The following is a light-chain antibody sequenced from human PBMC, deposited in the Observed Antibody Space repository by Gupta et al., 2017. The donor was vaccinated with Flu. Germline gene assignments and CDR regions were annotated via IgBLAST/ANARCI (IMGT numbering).Light chain of an antibody. Sequence: DIQMTQSPSTLSASIGDRVTITCRASESISTYLAWYQRKPGKAPKLLVYLASTLESGVPSRFRGSGSGTEFSLTISSLQPDDSATYYCQHYSRFPYTFGQGTXLEVK. V-gene: IGKV1-5*03. CDR2: LAS. CDR1: ESISTY. J-gene: IGKJ2*01. CDR3: QHYSRFPYT.